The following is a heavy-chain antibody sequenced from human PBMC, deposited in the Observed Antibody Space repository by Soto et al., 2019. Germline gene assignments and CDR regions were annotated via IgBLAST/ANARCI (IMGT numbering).Heavy chain of an antibody. CDR2: IKSKTDGGTT. CDR1: GFTFSNAW. J-gene: IGHJ4*02. D-gene: IGHD5-12*01. V-gene: IGHV3-15*01. CDR3: TTRRLYSGYQMFDY. Sequence: PGGSLRLSCAASGFTFSNAWMSWVRQAPGKGLEWVGRIKSKTDGGTTDYAAPVKGRFTISRDDSKNTLYLQMNSLKTEDTAVYYCTTRRLYSGYQMFDYWGQGTLVTVSS.